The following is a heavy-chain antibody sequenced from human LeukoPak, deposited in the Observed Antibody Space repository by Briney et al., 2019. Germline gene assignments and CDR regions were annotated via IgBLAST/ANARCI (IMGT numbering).Heavy chain of an antibody. Sequence: PGASLQISSEASGSTFSTYRIGCVRQLPGKGLEWMGIIYPGDSRTTYSPSFQGQVTISADKSIRTAYLQWNSLKASDTAIYYCVRHLSDITSCPNYWGPGTLITV. CDR2: IYPGDSRT. D-gene: IGHD2-2*01. CDR1: GSTFSTYR. CDR3: VRHLSDITSCPNY. J-gene: IGHJ4*02. V-gene: IGHV5-51*01.